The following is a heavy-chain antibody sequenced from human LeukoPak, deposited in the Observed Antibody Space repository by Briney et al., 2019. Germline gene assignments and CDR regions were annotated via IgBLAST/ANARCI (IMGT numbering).Heavy chain of an antibody. CDR2: VSGGGGST. J-gene: IGHJ4*02. CDR1: GFIFSSYA. D-gene: IGHD5-12*01. V-gene: IGHV3-23*01. CDR3: AKARGYSGYDPIDY. Sequence: GSLRLSCATSGFIFSSYAMSWVRQAPGKGLEWVSGVSGGGGSTYYADSVKGRFTISRDNSKNTLYLQMNSLRAEDTAVYYCAKARGYSGYDPIDYWGQGTLVTVSS.